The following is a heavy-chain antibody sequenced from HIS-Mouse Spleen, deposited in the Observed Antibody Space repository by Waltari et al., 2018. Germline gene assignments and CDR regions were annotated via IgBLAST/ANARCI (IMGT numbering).Heavy chain of an antibody. CDR2: INPNSGGT. J-gene: IGHJ6*02. CDR1: GYTFTGYY. D-gene: IGHD5-12*01. Sequence: QVQLVQSGAEVKKPGASVKVSCKASGYTFTGYYMHWVRQAPGQGLEWMGWINPNSGGTNYAQKFQGRVTRTRDTSISTAYMELSRLRSDDTAVYYCAREPLRDGYNSYYYYGMDVWGQGTTVTVSS. CDR3: AREPLRDGYNSYYYYGMDV. V-gene: IGHV1-2*02.